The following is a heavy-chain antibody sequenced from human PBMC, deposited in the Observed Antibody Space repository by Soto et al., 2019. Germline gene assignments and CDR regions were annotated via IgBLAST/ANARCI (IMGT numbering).Heavy chain of an antibody. J-gene: IGHJ5*02. Sequence: QVQLQESGPGLVQPSETLSLTCTVSGDSVSSGDYYWSWIRQPPGKGLEWIGYIYYSGSTTYHPSLKSRVTISLDKSKNQFYLNMSSVTAADTAVYYCASYNWNYWFDPWGQGTLVTVSS. CDR3: ASYNWNYWFDP. CDR2: IYYSGST. V-gene: IGHV4-61*08. D-gene: IGHD1-7*01. CDR1: GDSVSSGDYY.